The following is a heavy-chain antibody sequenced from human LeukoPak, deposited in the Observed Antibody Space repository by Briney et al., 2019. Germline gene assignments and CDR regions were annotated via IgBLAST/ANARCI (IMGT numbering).Heavy chain of an antibody. D-gene: IGHD2-15*01. Sequence: PSETLSLTCTVSGGSISSYYWSWIRQPPGKGLEWIGYIYYSGSTNYNPSLKSRVTISVDTSKNQFSLKLSSVTAADTAVYYCARDLYCSGGSCYSEWGQGTLVTVSS. J-gene: IGHJ4*02. CDR3: ARDLYCSGGSCYSE. CDR2: IYYSGST. CDR1: GGSISSYY. V-gene: IGHV4-59*01.